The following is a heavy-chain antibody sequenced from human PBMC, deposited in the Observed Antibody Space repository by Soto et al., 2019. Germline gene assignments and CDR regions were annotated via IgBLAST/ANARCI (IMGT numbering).Heavy chain of an antibody. V-gene: IGHV3-23*01. D-gene: IGHD4-4*01. CDR3: AKVRQEVYSNSFDY. CDR1: GFTFSSYA. Sequence: PGGSLRLCCAASGFTFSSYAMSWVRQAPGKGLEWVSAISGSGGSTYYADSVKGRFTISRDNSKNTLYLQMNSLRAEDTAVYYCAKVRQEVYSNSFDYWGQGTLVTVSS. J-gene: IGHJ4*02. CDR2: ISGSGGST.